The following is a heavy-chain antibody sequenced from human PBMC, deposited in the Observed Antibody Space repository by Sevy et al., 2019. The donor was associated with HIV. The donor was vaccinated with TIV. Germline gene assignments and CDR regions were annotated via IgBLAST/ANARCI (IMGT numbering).Heavy chain of an antibody. CDR2: IKSKTDGGRT. J-gene: IGHJ4*02. CDR3: TTTPYGDYDFDY. CDR1: GFTFSNAW. V-gene: IGHV3-15*01. Sequence: GGSLRLSCAASGFTFSNAWMSWVRQAPGKGLEWVGRIKSKTDGGRTDYAAPVKGRFTISRDDSKNTLYLQMNSLKTEDTAVYYCTTTPYGDYDFDYWGQGTLVTVSS. D-gene: IGHD4-17*01.